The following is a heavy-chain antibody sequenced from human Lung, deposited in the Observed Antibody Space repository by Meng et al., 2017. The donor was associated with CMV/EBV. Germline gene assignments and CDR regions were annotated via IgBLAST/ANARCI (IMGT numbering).Heavy chain of an antibody. Sequence: ASVKVSCKASGYTFTSYYMHWVRQAPGQGLEWMGIINPSGGSTSYAQKFQGGVIMTRDTSTRTVYMELSSLRSEDTTVYYCAGGGGGYNHGYRGDYWGQGTLVTVSS. V-gene: IGHV1-46*01. CDR1: GYTFTSYY. J-gene: IGHJ4*02. D-gene: IGHD5-18*01. CDR2: INPSGGST. CDR3: AGGGGGYNHGYRGDY.